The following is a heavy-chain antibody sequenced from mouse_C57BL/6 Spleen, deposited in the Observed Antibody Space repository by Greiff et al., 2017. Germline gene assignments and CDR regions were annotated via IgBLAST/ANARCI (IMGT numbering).Heavy chain of an antibody. J-gene: IGHJ4*01. Sequence: QVQLQQSGPELVKPGASVKISCKASGYAFSSSWMNWVKQRPGKGLEWIGRIYPGDGDTNYNGKFKGKATLTADKSSSTAYMQLSSLTSEDSAVYFCARGGIYDDYEGAMDYWGQGTSVTVSS. CDR1: GYAFSSSW. D-gene: IGHD2-4*01. CDR3: ARGGIYDDYEGAMDY. V-gene: IGHV1-82*01. CDR2: IYPGDGDT.